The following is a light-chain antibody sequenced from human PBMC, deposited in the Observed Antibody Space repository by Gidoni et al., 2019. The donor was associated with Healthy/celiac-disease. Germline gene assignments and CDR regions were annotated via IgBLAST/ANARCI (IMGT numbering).Light chain of an antibody. CDR3: ISYTSSSIVV. CDR1: SSDVGGYNY. Sequence: QSALTQPASVSGSPGQSITIPCTGPSSDVGGYNYVSWYQQPPGKAPKLMIYEVSNRPLGVSNRFSGSKSGNTASLTISGLQAEDEADYYCISYTSSSIVVFGGGTKLTVL. V-gene: IGLV2-14*01. J-gene: IGLJ2*01. CDR2: EVS.